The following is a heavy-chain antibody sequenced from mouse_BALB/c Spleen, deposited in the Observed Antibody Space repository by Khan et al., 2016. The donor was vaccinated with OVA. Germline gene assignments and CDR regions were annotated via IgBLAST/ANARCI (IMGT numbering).Heavy chain of an antibody. Sequence: EVQLQESGPGLVKPSQSLSLTCTVTGYSITRDYAWNWIRQFPGNNLEWMGYISYSGSTSYNPSLKSRISITRDTSKNPFFLQLNSVTTEDTATYYCASELGRYYAMDYWGQGTSVTVSS. CDR2: ISYSGST. D-gene: IGHD4-1*01. CDR1: GYSITRDYA. CDR3: ASELGRYYAMDY. V-gene: IGHV3-2*02. J-gene: IGHJ4*01.